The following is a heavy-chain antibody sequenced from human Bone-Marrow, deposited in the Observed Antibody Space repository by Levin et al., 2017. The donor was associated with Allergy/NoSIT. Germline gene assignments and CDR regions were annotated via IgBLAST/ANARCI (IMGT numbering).Heavy chain of an antibody. V-gene: IGHV3-48*01. Sequence: GGSLRLSCAASGFTFSSYSMNWVRQAPGKGLEWVSYISSSSSTIYYADSVKGRFTISRDNAKNSLYLQMNSLRAEDTAVYYCARALRRYDTMVRGDYYYGMDVWGQGTTVTVSS. CDR2: ISSSSSTI. CDR1: GFTFSSYS. J-gene: IGHJ6*02. CDR3: ARALRRYDTMVRGDYYYGMDV. D-gene: IGHD3-10*01.